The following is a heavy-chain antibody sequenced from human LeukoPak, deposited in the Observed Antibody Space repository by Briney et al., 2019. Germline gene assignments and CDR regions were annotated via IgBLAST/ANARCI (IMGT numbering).Heavy chain of an antibody. V-gene: IGHV3-21*01. J-gene: IGHJ3*02. D-gene: IGHD2-2*01. CDR3: ARDPDIVVVPAAIRSDAFDI. Sequence: PGGSLRLSCAASGFTFSSYSMNWVRQAPGKGLEWVSSISSSSSYIYYADSVKGRFPISRDNAKNSLYLQMNSLRAEDTAVYYCARDPDIVVVPAAIRSDAFDIWGQGTMVTVSS. CDR2: ISSSSSYI. CDR1: GFTFSSYS.